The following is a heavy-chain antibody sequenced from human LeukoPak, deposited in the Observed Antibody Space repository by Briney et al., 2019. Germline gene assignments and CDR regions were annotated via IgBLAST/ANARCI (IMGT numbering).Heavy chain of an antibody. CDR2: ISSSSSYI. D-gene: IGHD3-10*01. CDR3: ARNAYYYGSGSSTTDY. CDR1: GFTFRSYS. Sequence: GGSLRLSCAASGFTFRSYSMNWVRQAPGKGLEWVSSISSSSSYIYYADSVKGRFTISRDNAKNSLYLQMNSLRAEDTAVYYCARNAYYYGSGSSTTDYWGQGTLVTVSS. V-gene: IGHV3-21*01. J-gene: IGHJ4*02.